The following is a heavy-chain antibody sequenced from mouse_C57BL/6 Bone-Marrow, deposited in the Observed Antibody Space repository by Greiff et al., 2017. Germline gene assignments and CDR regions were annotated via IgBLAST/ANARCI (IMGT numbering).Heavy chain of an antibody. D-gene: IGHD1-1*01. Sequence: QVTLKVCGPGILQSSQTLSLTCSFSGFSLSTSGMGVSWIRQPSGKGLEWLAHIYWDDDKRYNPSLKSRLTISKDTSRNQVFLKLTSVDPADTATYYCARRTVVGPWYFDVWGTGTTVTVSS. CDR2: IYWDDDK. CDR1: GFSLSTSGMG. CDR3: ARRTVVGPWYFDV. V-gene: IGHV8-12*01. J-gene: IGHJ1*03.